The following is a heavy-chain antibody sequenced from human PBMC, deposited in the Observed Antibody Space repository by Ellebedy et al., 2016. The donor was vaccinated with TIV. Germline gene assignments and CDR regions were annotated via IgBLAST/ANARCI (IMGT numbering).Heavy chain of an antibody. CDR2: IYYSGSP. V-gene: IGHV4-59*12. CDR1: GGSISSYY. CDR3: ARGDYYYDSSGYENWFDP. D-gene: IGHD3-22*01. Sequence: MPSETLSLTCTVSGGSISSYYWSWIRQPPGKGLEWIGYIYYSGSPNYNPSLKSRVTISVDTSKNQFSLKLSSVTAADTAVYYCARGDYYYDSSGYENWFDPWGQGTLVTVSS. J-gene: IGHJ5*02.